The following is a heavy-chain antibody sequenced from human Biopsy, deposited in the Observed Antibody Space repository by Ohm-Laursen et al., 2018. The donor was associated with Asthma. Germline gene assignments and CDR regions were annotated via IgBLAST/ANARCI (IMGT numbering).Heavy chain of an antibody. CDR1: GVSIRSYY. V-gene: IGHV4-59*01. CDR3: ARGISRVTGLFDHFDS. CDR2: IHYSGST. J-gene: IGHJ4*02. Sequence: TLSLTCTVSGVSIRSYYWTWIRQPPGKGLEWIGNIHYSGSTNYQPSLKSRVTISVDTSKNQFSLKLRSVTAADAAVYYCARGISRVTGLFDHFDSWGQGTLVTVSS. D-gene: IGHD2-21*02.